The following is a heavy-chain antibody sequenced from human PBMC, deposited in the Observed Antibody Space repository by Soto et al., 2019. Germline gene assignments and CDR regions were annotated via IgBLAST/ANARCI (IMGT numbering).Heavy chain of an antibody. D-gene: IGHD6-13*01. CDR3: AKDGRQQADFDY. J-gene: IGHJ4*02. CDR1: GFTFSSYG. Sequence: PGVSLRLSCAASGFTFSSYGMHWVRQAPGKGLEWVAVISYDGSNKYYADSVKGRFTISRDNSKNTLYLQMNSLRAEDTAVYYCAKDGRQQADFDYWGQGTLVTVSS. CDR2: ISYDGSNK. V-gene: IGHV3-30*18.